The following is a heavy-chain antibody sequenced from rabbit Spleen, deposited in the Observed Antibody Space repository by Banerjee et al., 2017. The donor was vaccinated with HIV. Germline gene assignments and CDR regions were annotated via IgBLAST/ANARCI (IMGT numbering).Heavy chain of an antibody. D-gene: IGHD4-1*01. CDR2: IDAGSSGDT. CDR3: ARETSSGWGVVSYYFNL. V-gene: IGHV1S40*01. J-gene: IGHJ4*01. CDR1: GFSFSSRYY. Sequence: QSLEESGGDLVKPGASLTLTCTASGFSFSSRYYMNWVRQAPGKGLEWIACIDAGSSGDTYYASWAKDRFTISKTSSTTVTLQMTSLTAADTATYFCARETSSGWGVVSYYFNLWGPGTLVTVS.